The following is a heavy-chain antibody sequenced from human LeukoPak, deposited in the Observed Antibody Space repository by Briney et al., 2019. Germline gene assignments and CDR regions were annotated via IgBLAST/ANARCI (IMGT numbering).Heavy chain of an antibody. D-gene: IGHD4-17*01. CDR1: GFTFRSYW. CDR3: ARDGAPFDS. CDR2: IKQDESEK. V-gene: IGHV3-7*01. Sequence: GGSLRLSCAASGFTFRSYWMSWVRQAPGKGLEWVANIKQDESEKYYVDSVKGRFSISRDNARNLVYLQMNNLRAEDTAVYFCARDGAPFDSWGQGTLATVSS. J-gene: IGHJ4*02.